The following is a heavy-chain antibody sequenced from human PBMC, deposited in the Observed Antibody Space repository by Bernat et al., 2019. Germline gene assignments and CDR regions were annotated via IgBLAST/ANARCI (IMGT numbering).Heavy chain of an antibody. V-gene: IGHV3-30-3*01. CDR2: ISYDGSNK. Sequence: QVQLVESGGGVVQPGRSLRLSCAASGFTFSSYAMHWVRQAPGKGLEWVAVISYDGSNKYYADSVKGRFTISRDNSKNTLYLKMNSLRAEDTAVYYCARRASGWHDCGDYFDYWGQGTLVTVSS. CDR3: ARRASGWHDCGDYFDY. CDR1: GFTFSSYA. D-gene: IGHD4-17*01. J-gene: IGHJ4*02.